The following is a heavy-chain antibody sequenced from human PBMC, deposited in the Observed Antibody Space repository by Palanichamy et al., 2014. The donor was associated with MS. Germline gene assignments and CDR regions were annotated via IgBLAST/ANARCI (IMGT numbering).Heavy chain of an antibody. Sequence: QVQLVESGGGVVQPGRSLRLPCAASGFTFSSYGMHWVRQAPGKGLEWVAVIWYDGSNKYCADSVKGRFTISRDNSKNTLYLQMNSLRAEDTAVYYCARDPRSGGSQHAFDIWGQGTMVTVSS. D-gene: IGHD2-15*01. CDR2: IWYDGSNK. J-gene: IGHJ3*02. CDR3: ARDPRSGGSQHAFDI. V-gene: IGHV3-33*08. CDR1: GFTFSSYG.